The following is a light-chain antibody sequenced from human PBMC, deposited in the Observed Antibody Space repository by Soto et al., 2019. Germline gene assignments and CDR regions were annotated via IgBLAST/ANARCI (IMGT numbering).Light chain of an antibody. J-gene: IGKJ5*01. CDR1: QSISSY. CDR3: QQRSNWPPIT. CDR2: DAS. Sequence: TQSPSTLPASVVDRVTITCRASQSISSYLAWYQQKPGQAPRLLIYDASNRATGIPARFSGSGSGTDFTLTISSLEPEDFAVYYCQQRSNWPPITFGQGTRLEIK. V-gene: IGKV3-11*01.